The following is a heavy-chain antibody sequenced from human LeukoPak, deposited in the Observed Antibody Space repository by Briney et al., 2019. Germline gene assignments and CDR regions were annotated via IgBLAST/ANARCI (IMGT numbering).Heavy chain of an antibody. V-gene: IGHV4-59*08. CDR2: IYYSGST. J-gene: IGHJ5*02. Sequence: SETLSLTCTVSGGSISSYYWSWNRQPPGKGLEWIGYIYYSGSTNYNPSLKSRVTISVDTSKNQFSLKLSSVTAADTAVYYCARHLGYYDFWSGYKDWFDPWGQGTLVTVSS. CDR3: ARHLGYYDFWSGYKDWFDP. CDR1: GGSISSYY. D-gene: IGHD3-3*01.